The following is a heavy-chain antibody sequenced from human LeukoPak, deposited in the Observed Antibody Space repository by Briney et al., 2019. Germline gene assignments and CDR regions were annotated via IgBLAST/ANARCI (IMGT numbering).Heavy chain of an antibody. CDR2: IIPILGIA. CDR3: ARSQTSDWFDP. CDR1: GGTFSSYA. J-gene: IGHJ5*02. V-gene: IGHV1-69*04. Sequence: GASVKVSCKASGGTFSSYAISWVRQAPGQGLEWMGRIIPILGIANYAQKFQGRVTITADKSTSTAYMELSSLRSEDTAVYYCARSQTSDWFDPWGQGTLVTVSS.